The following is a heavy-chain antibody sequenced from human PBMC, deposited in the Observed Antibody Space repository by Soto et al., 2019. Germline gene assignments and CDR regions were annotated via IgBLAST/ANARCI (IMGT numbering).Heavy chain of an antibody. J-gene: IGHJ5*02. D-gene: IGHD3-10*01. CDR3: ARDRPYYYGSGSYDITKSNNWFDP. CDR2: ISAYNGNT. CDR1: GYTFTSYG. V-gene: IGHV1-18*01. Sequence: GASVKVSCKASGYTFTSYGISWVRQAPGQGLEWMGWISAYNGNTNYAQKLQGRVTMTTDTSTSTAYMELRSLRSDDTAVYYCARDRPYYYGSGSYDITKSNNWFDPWGQGTLVTVSS.